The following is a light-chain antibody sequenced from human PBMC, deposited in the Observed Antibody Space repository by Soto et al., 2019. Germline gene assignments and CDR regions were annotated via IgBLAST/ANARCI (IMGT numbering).Light chain of an antibody. CDR2: DAS. J-gene: IGKJ1*01. CDR1: QSISSS. Sequence: EIVLTQSPATLSLSPGERATLSCRASQSISSSLAWYQQKPGQAPRFLIYDASTRATGFPARFSGSGSGTDFTLTIGSLEPEDFAVYYCQQRSEWPRTFGQGTKVEIK. CDR3: QQRSEWPRT. V-gene: IGKV3-11*01.